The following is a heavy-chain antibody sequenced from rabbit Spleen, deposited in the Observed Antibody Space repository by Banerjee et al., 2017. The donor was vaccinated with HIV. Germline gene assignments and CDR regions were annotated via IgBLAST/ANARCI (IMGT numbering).Heavy chain of an antibody. D-gene: IGHD8-1*01. V-gene: IGHV1S45*01. J-gene: IGHJ6*01. CDR1: GFSFSNKAV. CDR3: ARDTGSSFSSYGMDL. CDR2: INAVTGKA. Sequence: QQQLVESGGGLVKPGASLTLTCKASGFSFSNKAVMCWVRQTPGKGLEWIACINAVTGKAVYASWAKGRFTFSKTSSTTVTLQMTSLTVADTATYFCARDTGSSFSSYGMDLWAQGPWSPS.